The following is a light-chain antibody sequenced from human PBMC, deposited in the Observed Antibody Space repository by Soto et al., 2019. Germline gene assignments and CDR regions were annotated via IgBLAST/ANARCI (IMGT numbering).Light chain of an antibody. CDR1: QSLSSN. CDR3: QQYNDWPTIT. V-gene: IGKV3-15*01. CDR2: GAS. J-gene: IGKJ5*01. Sequence: EIVMTQSPATLSVSPGERATLSCRASQSLSSNLAWYQQKPGQAPRLLIYGASTRATGIPARFSGSGSGTEFTLTISILQSEDFAVYYCQQYNDWPTITFGQGTRLEIK.